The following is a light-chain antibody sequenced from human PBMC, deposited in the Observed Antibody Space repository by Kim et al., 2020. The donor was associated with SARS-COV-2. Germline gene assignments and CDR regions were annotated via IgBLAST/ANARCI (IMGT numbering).Light chain of an antibody. CDR1: QGIGRY. CDR3: QQLNTYPYT. V-gene: IGKV1-9*01. J-gene: IGKJ2*01. Sequence: STSVGDRVTITCRAGQGIGRYLAWYQQKPGEAPKVLIHTASTLQTGVPSRFSGSGSGTDFALTISSLQPEDSATYFCQQLNTYPYTFGQGIKLEIK. CDR2: TAS.